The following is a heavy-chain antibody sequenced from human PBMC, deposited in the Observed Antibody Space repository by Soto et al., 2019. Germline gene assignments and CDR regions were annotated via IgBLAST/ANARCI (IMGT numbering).Heavy chain of an antibody. CDR1: GGSFSGYY. CDR3: ARDKITGRFDY. Sequence: QVQLQQWGAGLLKPSETLSLTCAVYGGSFSGYYWTWIRQPPGTGLEWIGEINHSGSTNYNPSLKXRVTISVDTSKNQFSLKLTSVTAADTAVYYGARDKITGRFDYWGQGTLVTVSS. J-gene: IGHJ4*02. CDR2: INHSGST. D-gene: IGHD2-8*02. V-gene: IGHV4-34*01.